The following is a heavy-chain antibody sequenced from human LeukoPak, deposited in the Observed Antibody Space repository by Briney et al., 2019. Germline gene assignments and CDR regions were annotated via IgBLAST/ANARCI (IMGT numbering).Heavy chain of an antibody. J-gene: IGHJ5*02. CDR2: IYSGGST. D-gene: IGHD2-2*01. CDR3: ARGDCSSASCFVFDP. V-gene: IGHV3-53*01. CDR1: GFTVSSNY. Sequence: PGGSLRLSCAASGFTVSSNYMSWVRQAPGKGLEWVSLIYSGGSTYYADSVKGRFTISRDNSKNTLYLQMNSLRAEDTAVYYCARGDCSSASCFVFDPWGQGTLVTVSS.